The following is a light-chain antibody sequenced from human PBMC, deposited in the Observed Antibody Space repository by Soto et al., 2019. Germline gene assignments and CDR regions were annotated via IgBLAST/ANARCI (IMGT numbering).Light chain of an antibody. CDR2: HTS. CDR3: QQYSDLPMT. V-gene: IGKV3-11*01. J-gene: IGKJ5*01. Sequence: ETEVTRWPGTVSLSPGERATLSGRASQSVGGSLAWYQQRPGQAPRLLVYHTSNRATGIPARLSGSVSRPAFTTTIPRLEPEDLSVYVGQQYSDLPMTFGPGTRLEI. CDR1: QSVGGS.